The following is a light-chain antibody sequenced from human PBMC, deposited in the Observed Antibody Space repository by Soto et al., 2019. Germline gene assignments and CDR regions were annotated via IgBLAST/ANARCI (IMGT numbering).Light chain of an antibody. CDR2: DND. CDR3: GTWDSSLSAVV. J-gene: IGLJ3*02. V-gene: IGLV1-51*01. Sequence: QSVLTQPPSVSVAPGQEVTIACSGSNSNIGIEYVAWYQHLPGTAPKLVIYDNDKRPSGIPDRFSGSKSGTSATLGITGLQTGDEADYYCGTWDSSLSAVVFGGGTKVTVL. CDR1: NSNIGIEY.